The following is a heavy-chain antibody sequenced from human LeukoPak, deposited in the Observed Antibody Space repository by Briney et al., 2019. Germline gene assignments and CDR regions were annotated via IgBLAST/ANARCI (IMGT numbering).Heavy chain of an antibody. CDR1: GFTFSSHL. CDR2: IKGDGTAP. V-gene: IGHV3-74*01. Sequence: GGSLRLSCAASGFTFSSHLMHWVRQAQGTGLVCVSSIKGDGTAPNYADSVKGRFTISRDNAKSTLYLQMSSLGVEDTAVYHCVRNFATGDWGQGTLVTVSS. J-gene: IGHJ4*02. D-gene: IGHD1-14*01. CDR3: VRNFATGD.